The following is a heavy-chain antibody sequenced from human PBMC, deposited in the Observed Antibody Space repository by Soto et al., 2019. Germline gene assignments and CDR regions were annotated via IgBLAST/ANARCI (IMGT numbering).Heavy chain of an antibody. CDR1: GGSISSGDYY. J-gene: IGHJ4*02. CDR2: IYYSGST. CDR3: ARDRKYSGYDSSGYYFDY. Sequence: SETLSLTCTVSGGSISSGDYYWSWIRQPPGRGLEWIGYIYYSGSTYYNPSLKSRVTISVDTSKNQFSLKLSSVTAADTAVYYCARDRKYSGYDSSGYYFDYWGQGTLVTVSS. V-gene: IGHV4-30-4*01. D-gene: IGHD5-12*01.